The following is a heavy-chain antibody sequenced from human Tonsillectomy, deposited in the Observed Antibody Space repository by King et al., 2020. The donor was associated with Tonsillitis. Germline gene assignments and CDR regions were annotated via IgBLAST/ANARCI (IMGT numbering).Heavy chain of an antibody. Sequence: MQLVQSGTEVKKPGASVKVTCKASGYIFTTFGFTWVRQAPGQGLEWMGWISGHNGKTNYAQKFQGRVAMTTDTSTGTAHMELRSLKSDDTAMYYCAADTYYFESSGHSRSNYWGQGTLVTVSP. J-gene: IGHJ4*02. CDR3: AADTYYFESSGHSRSNY. D-gene: IGHD3-22*01. V-gene: IGHV1-18*01. CDR1: GYIFTTFG. CDR2: ISGHNGKT.